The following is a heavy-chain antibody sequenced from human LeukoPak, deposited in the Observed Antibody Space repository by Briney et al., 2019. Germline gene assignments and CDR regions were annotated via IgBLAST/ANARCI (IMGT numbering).Heavy chain of an antibody. V-gene: IGHV3-48*03. J-gene: IGHJ4*02. CDR1: GFTFSSYE. D-gene: IGHD6-19*01. Sequence: GGSLRLSCAASGFTFSSYEMNWVRQAPGKGLEWVSYISSGSTIYDADSAKGRFTISRDNAKNSLYLQMNSLRAEDTAVYYCARESIAVAGAPFDYWGQGTLVTVSS. CDR2: ISSGSTI. CDR3: ARESIAVAGAPFDY.